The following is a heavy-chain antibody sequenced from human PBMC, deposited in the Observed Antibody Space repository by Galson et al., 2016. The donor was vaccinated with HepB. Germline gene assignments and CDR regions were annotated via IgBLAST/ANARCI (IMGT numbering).Heavy chain of an antibody. CDR3: ARVLRAADGIGH. J-gene: IGHJ1*01. CDR2: IYNNAST. Sequence: SETLSLTCTVSGASISSHYWNWIRQPPGKALEWIGYIYNNASTNYNPSLKSRVTISVHSSKNQLSLKVNSVTAADTAVYYCARVLRAADGIGHWGPGTLVTVSS. CDR1: GASISSHY. V-gene: IGHV4-59*11. D-gene: IGHD6-13*01.